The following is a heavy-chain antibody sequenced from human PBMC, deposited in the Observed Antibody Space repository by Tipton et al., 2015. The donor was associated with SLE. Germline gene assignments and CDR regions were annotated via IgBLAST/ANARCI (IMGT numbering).Heavy chain of an antibody. D-gene: IGHD4-23*01. Sequence: TLSLTCTVSGASINSNFWSWIRQPAGMGLERSGYIYTSGSTNYNHSLKSRVTISVDTSKNQFSLKLSTVTAADTAVYYCAGERDYGGNSLAGFLDLWGRGTLVTVSS. CDR1: GASINSNF. J-gene: IGHJ2*01. V-gene: IGHV4-4*09. CDR2: IYTSGST. CDR3: AGERDYGGNSLAGFLDL.